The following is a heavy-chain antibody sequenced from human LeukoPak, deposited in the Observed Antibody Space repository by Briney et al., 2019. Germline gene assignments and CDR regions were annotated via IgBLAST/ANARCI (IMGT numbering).Heavy chain of an antibody. Sequence: GASVKVSCKASGYTFTSYDINWVRQATGQGLEWMGWMNPNSGSTSYAQKFQGRVTMTRDMSTSTVYMELSSLRSEDTAVYYCAFQRGGRVAFDIWGQGTMVTVSS. CDR2: MNPNSGST. D-gene: IGHD3-16*01. CDR3: AFQRGGRVAFDI. J-gene: IGHJ3*02. V-gene: IGHV1-8*01. CDR1: GYTFTSYD.